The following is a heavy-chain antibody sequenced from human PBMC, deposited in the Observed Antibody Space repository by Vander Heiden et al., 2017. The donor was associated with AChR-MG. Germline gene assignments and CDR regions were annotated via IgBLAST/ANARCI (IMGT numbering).Heavy chain of an antibody. CDR3: AKDPLDLGYCSGGSIY. J-gene: IGHJ4*02. CDR1: GFTFRSYA. D-gene: IGHD2-15*01. V-gene: IGHV3-23*01. Sequence: EVQLLESGGGLVQPGGSLRLSCTASGFTFRSYALSWVRQAPGEGLEWVSGINGVGDNTYYADSVKGRFTISRDNSKNTLYLQMNSLRAEDTAIYYCAKDPLDLGYCSGGSIYWGQGTLVTVSS. CDR2: INGVGDNT.